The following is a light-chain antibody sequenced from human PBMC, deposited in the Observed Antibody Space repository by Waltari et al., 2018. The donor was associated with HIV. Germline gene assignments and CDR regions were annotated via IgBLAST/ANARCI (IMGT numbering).Light chain of an antibody. CDR2: WAS. Sequence: DVVLTQSPASLAVSLDERATLTCKSSQSLSYTSKNKDYLAWYQQEPGQPPKLLIYWASTRESGVPDRFTGSGSGTDFTLTITSLQAEDVAIYYCQQYFSDPLTFGGGTKVEI. CDR3: QQYFSDPLT. J-gene: IGKJ4*01. V-gene: IGKV4-1*01. CDR1: QSLSYTSKNKDY.